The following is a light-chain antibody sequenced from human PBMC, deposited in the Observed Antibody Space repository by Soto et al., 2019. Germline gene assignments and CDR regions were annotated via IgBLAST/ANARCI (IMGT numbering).Light chain of an antibody. CDR1: QYISSN. CDR2: GAY. Sequence: EVVLTQSPGTLSLSPGERATLSCRASQYISSNYLAWYQQKPGRAPRLLIFGAYNRATGVPARFSGSAAGTEFTLTISSLQSDDFAVYSSHHYYNWPRTFGQGTNVDIK. J-gene: IGKJ1*01. V-gene: IGKV3D-15*01. CDR3: HHYYNWPRT.